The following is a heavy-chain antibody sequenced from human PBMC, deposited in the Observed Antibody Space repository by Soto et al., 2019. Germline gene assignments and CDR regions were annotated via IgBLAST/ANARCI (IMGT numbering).Heavy chain of an antibody. CDR3: ARITRATVTTFFDY. D-gene: IGHD4-17*01. J-gene: IGHJ4*02. V-gene: IGHV3-66*01. CDR1: GFTVSSNY. Sequence: GGSLRLSCAASGFTVSSNYMSWVRQAPGKGLEWVSVIYSGGSTYYADSVKGRFTISRDNSKNTLYLQMNSLRAEDTAVYYCARITRATVTTFFDYWGQGTLVTVSS. CDR2: IYSGGST.